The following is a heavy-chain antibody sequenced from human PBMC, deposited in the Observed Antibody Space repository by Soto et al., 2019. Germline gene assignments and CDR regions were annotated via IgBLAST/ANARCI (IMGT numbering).Heavy chain of an antibody. CDR2: IYYTGTS. CDR3: ARFDFWSGPTTGALVY. J-gene: IGHJ4*02. D-gene: IGHD3-3*01. CDR1: GGSINNYY. Sequence: SETLSLTCTVSGGSINNYYWSWIRQPPGKGLEWIGNIYYTGTSAYSPSLKSRVTMSVDTSKSQFSLKLSSVTAADTAMYYCARFDFWSGPTTGALVYWGQGSLVT. V-gene: IGHV4-59*01.